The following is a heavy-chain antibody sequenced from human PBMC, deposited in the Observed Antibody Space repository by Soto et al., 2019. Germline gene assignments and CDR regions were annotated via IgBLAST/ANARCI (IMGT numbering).Heavy chain of an antibody. CDR3: ARSGGYYYDFDS. D-gene: IGHD3-22*01. V-gene: IGHV4-34*01. Sequence: SETLSLTCAVYGWSFSGYYWSWIRQPPGKGLEWIGEINHSGSTNYNPSLKSRVTMSVDTSKNQFSLKLRSVTAADTAVYYCARSGGYYYDFDSWSQGTQVTVSS. CDR2: INHSGST. CDR1: GWSFSGYY. J-gene: IGHJ4*02.